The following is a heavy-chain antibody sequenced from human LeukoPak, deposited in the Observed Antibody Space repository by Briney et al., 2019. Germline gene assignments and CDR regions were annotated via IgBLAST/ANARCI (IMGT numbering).Heavy chain of an antibody. Sequence: GGSLRLSCAASGSTVSSNYMSWVRQAPGKGLEWISAIRGTGGTTYYADSVKGRCTISRDNSRNTVYLQMNSLRAEDTALYFCGKDPNGDYVGAFDFWGPGTMVTVSS. CDR1: GSTVSSNY. V-gene: IGHV3-23*01. CDR2: IRGTGGTT. D-gene: IGHD4-17*01. CDR3: GKDPNGDYVGAFDF. J-gene: IGHJ3*01.